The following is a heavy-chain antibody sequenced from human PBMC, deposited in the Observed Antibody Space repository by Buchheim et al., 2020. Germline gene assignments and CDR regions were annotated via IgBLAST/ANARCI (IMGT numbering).Heavy chain of an antibody. CDR1: GFTFSGSA. Sequence: EVQLVESGGGLVQPGGSLKLSCAASGFTFSGSAMHWVRQASGKGLEWVGRIGRRAYNYATVYAESVKGRFTISRDDSKNIAYLQMNSLKTEDTAVYYCVSPYCSSTKCYALDFWGQGTL. CDR3: VSPYCSSTKCYALDF. CDR2: IGRRAYNYAT. V-gene: IGHV3-73*01. D-gene: IGHD2-2*01. J-gene: IGHJ4*02.